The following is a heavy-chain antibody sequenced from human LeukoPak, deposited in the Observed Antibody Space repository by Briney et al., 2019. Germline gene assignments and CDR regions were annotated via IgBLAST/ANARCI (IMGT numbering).Heavy chain of an antibody. CDR1: GGSISSGGYY. Sequence: SETLSLTCTVSGGSISSGGYYWSWIRQHPGKGLEWIGYIYYSGSTYYNPSLKSRVTISVDTSKNQFSLKLSSVTAADTAVYYCARVSNDILLGAFDIWGQGTMVTVSS. D-gene: IGHD3-9*01. CDR3: ARVSNDILLGAFDI. V-gene: IGHV4-31*03. J-gene: IGHJ3*02. CDR2: IYYSGST.